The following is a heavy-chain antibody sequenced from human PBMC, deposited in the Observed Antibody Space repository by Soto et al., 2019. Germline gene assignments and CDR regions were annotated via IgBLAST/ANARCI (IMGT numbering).Heavy chain of an antibody. V-gene: IGHV4-34*01. CDR1: GGSFSGYY. CDR3: ARGGRGSYHDALDI. Sequence: SETLSLTCAVYGGSFSGYYWSWIRQPPGKGLEWIGEINHSGSTNYNPSLKSRVTISVDTSKNQFSLKLSSVTAADTAVYYCARGGRGSYHDALDIWGQGTMVTVSS. J-gene: IGHJ3*02. CDR2: INHSGST. D-gene: IGHD1-26*01.